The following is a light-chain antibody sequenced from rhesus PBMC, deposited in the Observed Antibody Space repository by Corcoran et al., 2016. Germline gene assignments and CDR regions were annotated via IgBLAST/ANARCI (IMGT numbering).Light chain of an antibody. CDR2: AAS. Sequence: DIQMTQSPSALSASVGDRVTISCRASQNNYSNLAWYQQKPGKAPKLLIYAASILQTGMPSRFSGSGSGTDFTLTISSLQPEDSAAYYCQHYYDNPLTFGGGTKVELK. J-gene: IGKJ4*01. CDR1: QNNYSN. V-gene: IGKV1S12*01. CDR3: QHYYDNPLT.